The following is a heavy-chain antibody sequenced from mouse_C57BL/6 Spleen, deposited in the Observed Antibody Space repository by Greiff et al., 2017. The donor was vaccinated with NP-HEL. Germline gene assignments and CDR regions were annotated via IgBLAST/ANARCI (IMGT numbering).Heavy chain of an antibody. J-gene: IGHJ4*01. CDR2: IYPGSGST. CDR1: GYTFTSYW. D-gene: IGHD2-1*01. CDR3: ARSDYGNCYAMDY. V-gene: IGHV1-55*01. Sequence: QVQLQQPGAELVKPGASVKMSCKASGYTFTSYWITWVKQRPGQGLEWIGDIYPGSGSTNYNEKFKSKATLTVDTSSSTAYMQLSSLTSEDSAVYYCARSDYGNCYAMDYWGQGTSVTVSS.